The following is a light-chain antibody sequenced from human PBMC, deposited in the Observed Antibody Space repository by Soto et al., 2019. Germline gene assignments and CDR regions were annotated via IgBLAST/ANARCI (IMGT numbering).Light chain of an antibody. CDR3: ASWDDSLNGLHV. CDR1: SSNVGSYS. V-gene: IGLV1-44*01. J-gene: IGLJ1*01. Sequence: QSVLTQPPSASGTPGQRVTISCAGSSSNVGSYSVNWYQQLPGAAPRLLIYTNNHRPSGVPDRFSGSKSGTSASLAISGLQSEDEADYFCASWDDSLNGLHVFGTGTKVTV. CDR2: TNN.